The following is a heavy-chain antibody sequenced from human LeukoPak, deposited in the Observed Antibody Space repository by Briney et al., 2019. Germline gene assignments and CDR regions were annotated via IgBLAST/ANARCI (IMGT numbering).Heavy chain of an antibody. Sequence: GGSLRLSCAASRFTFNTYAVTWVRQAPGKGLEWVSAISGNGDITYYADSVRGRFTISRDNSKNTLYLQMNSLRAEDTAVYYCARVKRDCSGGTCYCYDYWGQGTLVTVSS. D-gene: IGHD2-15*01. CDR3: ARVKRDCSGGTCYCYDY. CDR1: RFTFNTYA. CDR2: ISGNGDIT. V-gene: IGHV3-23*01. J-gene: IGHJ4*02.